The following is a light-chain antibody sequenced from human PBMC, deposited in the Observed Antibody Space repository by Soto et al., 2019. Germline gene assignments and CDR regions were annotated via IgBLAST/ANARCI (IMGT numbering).Light chain of an antibody. CDR1: SSNIGKNY. CDR2: SNS. V-gene: IGLV1-47*02. J-gene: IGLJ1*01. CDR3: AAWDDSLSGFYL. Sequence: QSVLTQPPSASVTPGQRVTSSCSGSSSNIGKNYVYWYQQLPGTAPELLIYSNSQRPSGVPDRFSASKSGTSASLAISGLRSEDEADYYCAAWDDSLSGFYLFGTGTKVTVL.